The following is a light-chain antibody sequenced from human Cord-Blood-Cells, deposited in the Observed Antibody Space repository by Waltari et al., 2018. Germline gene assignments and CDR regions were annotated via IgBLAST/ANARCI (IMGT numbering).Light chain of an antibody. Sequence: SYELTQPPSVSVSPGQTANITCSGDKLGDKYACWYQQKPGQSPVLVIYQDSKRPSGIPERFSGSNSGTTAPLTISGTQAMDGADYYCQAWDSSTALVFGGGTKLTVL. J-gene: IGLJ2*01. CDR2: QDS. CDR1: KLGDKY. CDR3: QAWDSSTALV. V-gene: IGLV3-1*01.